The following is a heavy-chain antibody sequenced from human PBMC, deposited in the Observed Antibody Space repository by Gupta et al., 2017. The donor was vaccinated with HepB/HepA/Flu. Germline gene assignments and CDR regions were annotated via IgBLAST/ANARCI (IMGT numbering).Heavy chain of an antibody. V-gene: IGHV3-48*03. Sequence: EVQLVESGGGLVQPGGSLRLSCAASGFTFSSYEMNWVRQAPGKGLEWVSYISSSGSTIYYADSVKGRFTISRDNAKNSLYLQMNSLRAEDTAVYYCARETYGHGASNFDYGGQGTLVTVSS. CDR1: GFTFSSYE. CDR3: ARETYGHGASNFDY. CDR2: ISSSGSTI. D-gene: IGHD1-26*01. J-gene: IGHJ4*02.